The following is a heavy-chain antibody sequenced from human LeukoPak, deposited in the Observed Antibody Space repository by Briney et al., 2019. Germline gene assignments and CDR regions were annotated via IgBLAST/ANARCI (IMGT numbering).Heavy chain of an antibody. J-gene: IGHJ6*03. CDR3: AKDRYGDYEAPFHYYMDA. V-gene: IGHV1-2*02. Sequence: ASVTVSYKPSGYTFIDFYIHWLRQAPGQGLEWMGWINPNSGVTNYAQNLQGRVTITRDTSIDTVYMQLSRLRSDDTAVYYCAKDRYGDYEAPFHYYMDAWGRGTTVTVSS. CDR1: GYTFIDFY. D-gene: IGHD5-12*01. CDR2: INPNSGVT.